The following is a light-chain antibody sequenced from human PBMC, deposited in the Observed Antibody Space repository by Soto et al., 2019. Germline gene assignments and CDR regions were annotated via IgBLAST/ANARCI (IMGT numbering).Light chain of an antibody. Sequence: DLQKTQSPSTLSASVRDRVTITCRASQTISSRLAWYQQKPGKAPKLLIYDASDLETGVPSRFSGSGSGTGFTFTISSLQPEDFATYYCQQYESLPLTFGQGTRLEIK. V-gene: IGKV1-33*01. CDR2: DAS. CDR1: QTISSR. CDR3: QQYESLPLT. J-gene: IGKJ5*01.